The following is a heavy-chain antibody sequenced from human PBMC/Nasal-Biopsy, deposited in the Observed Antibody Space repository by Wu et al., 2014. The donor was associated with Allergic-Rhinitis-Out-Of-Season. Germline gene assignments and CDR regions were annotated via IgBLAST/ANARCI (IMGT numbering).Heavy chain of an antibody. D-gene: IGHD3-10*01. Sequence: KVSCKASGYTFTSYYMHWVRLAPGQGLEWVGVIHPGGGSTTYAQNFQGRVTMTRDTSTSTVFMELDRLRSEDTAVYFCARGRGGSGINTLEYWGQGTLVTVSS. V-gene: IGHV1-46*01. CDR2: IHPGGGST. CDR3: ARGRGGSGINTLEY. J-gene: IGHJ4*02. CDR1: GYTFTSYY.